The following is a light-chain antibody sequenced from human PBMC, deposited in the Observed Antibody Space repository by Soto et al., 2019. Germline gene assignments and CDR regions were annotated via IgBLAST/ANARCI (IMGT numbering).Light chain of an antibody. CDR3: LQYSTWPPLYT. J-gene: IGKJ2*01. CDR2: DAS. CDR1: QGVSSY. Sequence: EIVMTQSPAALSVSLGERVSLTCRASQGVSSYLASYQQKPGQAPRLPISDASTRATDIPDSFSGSGSGTHFTLSICSLQSSDLAVYYCLQYSTWPPLYTFGQGTKLEIK. V-gene: IGKV3-15*01.